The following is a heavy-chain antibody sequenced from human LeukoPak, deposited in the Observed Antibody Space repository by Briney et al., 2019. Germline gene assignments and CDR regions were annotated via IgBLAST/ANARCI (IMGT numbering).Heavy chain of an antibody. Sequence: GGSLRLSCAASGFTFSSYGMHWVRQAPGKGLEWVAVIWYDGSNKYYADSVKGRFTISRDNPKNTLYLQMNSLRAEDTAVYYCARDLMAGTGYFDYWGQGTLVTVSS. CDR3: ARDLMAGTGYFDY. J-gene: IGHJ4*02. CDR2: IWYDGSNK. D-gene: IGHD6-19*01. V-gene: IGHV3-33*01. CDR1: GFTFSSYG.